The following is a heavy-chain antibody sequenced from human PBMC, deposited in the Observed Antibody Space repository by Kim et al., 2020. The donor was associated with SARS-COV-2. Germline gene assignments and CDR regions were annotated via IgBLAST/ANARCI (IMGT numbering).Heavy chain of an antibody. CDR2: IYWDNDN. CDR3: AHSPSYNWFDP. Sequence: SGPTLVNPTQTLTLTCTFSGFSLSTYGVSVGWIRRAPGKALEWLAVIYWDNDNRLSPFLETRLTITRDTSKNQVVLTMTNMDVADTATYFCAHSPSYNWFDPWGQGILVTVSS. J-gene: IGHJ5*02. CDR1: GFSLSTYGVS. V-gene: IGHV2-5*02.